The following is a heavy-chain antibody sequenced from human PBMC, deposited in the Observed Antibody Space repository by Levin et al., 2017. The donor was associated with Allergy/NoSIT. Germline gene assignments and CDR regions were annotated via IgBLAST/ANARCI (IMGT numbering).Heavy chain of an antibody. J-gene: IGHJ1*01. CDR2: ISAYNGNT. Sequence: ASVKVSCKASGYTFTSYGISWVRQAPGQGLEWMGWISAYNGNTNYAQKLQGRVTMTTDTSTSTAYMELRSLRSDDTAVYYCARSAFVLGYCSGGSCGSGYFQHWGQGTLVTVSS. CDR3: ARSAFVLGYCSGGSCGSGYFQH. CDR1: GYTFTSYG. V-gene: IGHV1-18*01. D-gene: IGHD2-15*01.